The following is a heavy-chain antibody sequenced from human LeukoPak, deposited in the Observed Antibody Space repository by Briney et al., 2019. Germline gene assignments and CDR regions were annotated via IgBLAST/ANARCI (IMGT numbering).Heavy chain of an antibody. CDR2: ISGSGGST. D-gene: IGHD6-19*01. Sequence: GGSLRLSCAASGFTFSSYAMSWVRQAPGKGLEWVSAISGSGGSTYYADSVKGRFTISRDNSKNTLYLQMNSLRAEDTAVYYCAKAPPGAVAGAGYGMDVWGQGTTVTASS. V-gene: IGHV3-23*01. CDR3: AKAPPGAVAGAGYGMDV. J-gene: IGHJ6*02. CDR1: GFTFSSYA.